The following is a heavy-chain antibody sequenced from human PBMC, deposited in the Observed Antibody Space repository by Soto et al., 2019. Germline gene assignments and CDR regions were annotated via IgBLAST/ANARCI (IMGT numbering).Heavy chain of an antibody. CDR2: ISYDGSNK. J-gene: IGHJ4*02. Sequence: QVQLVESGGGVVQPGRSLRLSCAASGFTFSSYGMHWVRQAPGKGLEWVAGISYDGSNKYYADSVKGRFTISRDNSKNKLYLQMNSLRAEDTAVYYCAKILVYDRAAFDYWGQGTLVTVSS. V-gene: IGHV3-30*18. D-gene: IGHD3-22*01. CDR1: GFTFSSYG. CDR3: AKILVYDRAAFDY.